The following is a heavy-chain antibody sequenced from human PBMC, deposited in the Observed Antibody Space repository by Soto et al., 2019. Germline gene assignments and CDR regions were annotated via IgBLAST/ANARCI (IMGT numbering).Heavy chain of an antibody. J-gene: IGHJ4*02. CDR2: ITHSGTYV. CDR1: GFTFSEYS. Sequence: DVQLVESGGGLDRPGGSLRLSCTASGFTFSEYSMSWVRQAPGNGLEWVSSITHSGTYVYYADSVKGRFTISRDSASNSLFLQMTSLRAEDTAVYHCARARGNDWYSDYWGQGTLVTVSS. CDR3: ARARGNDWYSDY. V-gene: IGHV3-21*01. D-gene: IGHD5-12*01.